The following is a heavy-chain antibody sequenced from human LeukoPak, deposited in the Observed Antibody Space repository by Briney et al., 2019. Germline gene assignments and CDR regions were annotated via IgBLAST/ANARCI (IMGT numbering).Heavy chain of an antibody. CDR3: ARVSTYYDYIWGSYYFDY. CDR2: VIPIFGTA. Sequence: GSSVKVSCKASGGTFSSYAISWVRQAPGQGLEWMGGVIPIFGTANYAQEFQGRVTITADESTSTAYMELSSLRSEDTAVYYCARVSTYYDYIWGSYYFDYWGQGTLVTVSS. V-gene: IGHV1-69*01. CDR1: GGTFSSYA. J-gene: IGHJ4*02. D-gene: IGHD3-16*01.